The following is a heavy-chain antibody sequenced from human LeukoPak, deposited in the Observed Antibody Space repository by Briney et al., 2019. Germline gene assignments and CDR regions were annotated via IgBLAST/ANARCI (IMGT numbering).Heavy chain of an antibody. D-gene: IGHD1/OR15-1a*01. J-gene: IGHJ1*01. V-gene: IGHV3-53*01. CDR2: IYSGGST. Sequence: GGSLRLSCAASGFTVSSNYMSWVRQAPGKVLEWVSVIYSGGSTYYADSVRGRFTISRDNSKNTLYLQMNSLRAEDTAVYYCAKGGEQVTRNFQNWGQGTLVTVSS. CDR3: AKGGEQVTRNFQN. CDR1: GFTVSSNY.